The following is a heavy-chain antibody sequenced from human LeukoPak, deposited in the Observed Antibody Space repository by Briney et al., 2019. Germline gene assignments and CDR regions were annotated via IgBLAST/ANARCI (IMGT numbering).Heavy chain of an antibody. V-gene: IGHV4-38-2*01. CDR1: GYSISSGYY. Sequence: SETLSLTCAVSGYSISSGYYWGWIRQPPGKGLEWIGSIYHSGSTYYNPSLKSRVTISVDTSKNQFSLKLSSVTAADTAVYYCARHRRDLGYCSSTSCPDYYYYYYYMDVWGKGTTVTVSS. CDR3: ARHRRDLGYCSSTSCPDYYYYYYYMDV. D-gene: IGHD2-2*01. J-gene: IGHJ6*03. CDR2: IYHSGST.